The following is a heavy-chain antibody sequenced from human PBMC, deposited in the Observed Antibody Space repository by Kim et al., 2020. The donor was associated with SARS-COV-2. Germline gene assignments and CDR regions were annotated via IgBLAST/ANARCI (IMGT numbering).Heavy chain of an antibody. V-gene: IGHV3-30*02. D-gene: IGHD6-19*01. Sequence: GKGRFTISRDNSKNTLYLQMNSLRAEDTAVYYCAKDWSRGSSGWYDAFDIWGQGTMVTVSS. J-gene: IGHJ3*02. CDR3: AKDWSRGSSGWYDAFDI.